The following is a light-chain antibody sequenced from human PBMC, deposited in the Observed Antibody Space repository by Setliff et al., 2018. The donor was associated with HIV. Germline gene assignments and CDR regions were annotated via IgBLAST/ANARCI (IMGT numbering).Light chain of an antibody. CDR3: QSYDSSLSRGV. V-gene: IGLV1-40*01. CDR2: ANR. J-gene: IGLJ1*01. CDR1: ISNIGAGYD. Sequence: QSVLTQPPSVSGAPGQRVSISCTGSISNIGAGYDIHWYQQIPGTAPKLLIYANRNRPSGVPDRFSGSKSGSSASLAITGLQAEDEADYYCQSYDSSLSRGVFGTGTKATVL.